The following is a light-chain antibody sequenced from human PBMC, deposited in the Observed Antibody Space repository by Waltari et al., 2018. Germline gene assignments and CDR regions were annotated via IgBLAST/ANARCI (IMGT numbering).Light chain of an antibody. CDR3: LSRDTSSTRV. CDR2: GQD. J-gene: IGLJ3*02. V-gene: IGLV3-19*01. CDR1: SLRRYS. Sequence: SSELTQDPAVSVALGQTVRITCQGDSLRRYSASWYQQRPGPAPFLVLYGQDNRPSGIPDRFSGSTSGNTASLTITRAQAEDAGVYYCLSRDTSSTRVFGGGTTLTV.